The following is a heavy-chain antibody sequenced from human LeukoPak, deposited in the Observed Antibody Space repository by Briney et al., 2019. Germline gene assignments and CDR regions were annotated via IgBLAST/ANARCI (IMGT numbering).Heavy chain of an antibody. V-gene: IGHV4-59*01. CDR1: GGSISSYY. CDR3: ARGVSAAAGNVFDI. Sequence: PSETLSLTCTVSGGSISSYYWSWIRQPPGKGLEWIGYIYYSGSTNYNPSLKSRVTISVDTSKNQFSLKLSSVTAADTAVYYCARGVSAAAGNVFDIWGQGTMLSVSS. D-gene: IGHD6-25*01. J-gene: IGHJ3*02. CDR2: IYYSGST.